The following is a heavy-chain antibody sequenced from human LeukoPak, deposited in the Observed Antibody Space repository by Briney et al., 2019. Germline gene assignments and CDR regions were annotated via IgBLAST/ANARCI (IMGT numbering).Heavy chain of an antibody. J-gene: IGHJ4*02. V-gene: IGHV1-69*02. CDR1: GGTFSSYT. CDR3: ARAPHYYDISFFDY. Sequence: SVKVSCKASGGTFSSYTISWVRQAPGQGLEWMGRIIPILGIANYAQKFQGRVTITADKSTSTAYMELSSLRSEDTAVYYCARAPHYYDISFFDYWGQGTLVTVSS. CDR2: IIPILGIA. D-gene: IGHD3-22*01.